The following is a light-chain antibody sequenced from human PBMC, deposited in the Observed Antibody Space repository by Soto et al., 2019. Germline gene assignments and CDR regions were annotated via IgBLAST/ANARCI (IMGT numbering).Light chain of an antibody. Sequence: DIVMTQSPDPLAVSLGERATINCKSSQSVLYSSNNKNYLAWYQHKSGQPPKLLIYWASTRESGVPGRFSGSGSGTDFTLTISSLQAEDVAVYYCQQYYSTPWTFGQGTKVEIK. V-gene: IGKV4-1*01. CDR1: QSVLYSSNNKNY. J-gene: IGKJ1*01. CDR3: QQYYSTPWT. CDR2: WAS.